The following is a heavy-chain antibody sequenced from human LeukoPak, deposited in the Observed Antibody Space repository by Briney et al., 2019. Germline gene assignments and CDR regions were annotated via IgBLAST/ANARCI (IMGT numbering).Heavy chain of an antibody. D-gene: IGHD6-19*01. J-gene: IGHJ3*02. CDR1: GFTFSSYW. CDR2: IKQDGSEK. Sequence: GGSLRLSCAASGFTFSSYWMSWVRQAPGKGLEWVANIKQDGSEKYYVDSVKGRFTISRDNTKNSLYPQMNTLRAEDTAVYHCATSQTTSGRYGNAFDIWGQGTMVTVSS. CDR3: ATSQTTSGRYGNAFDI. V-gene: IGHV3-7*01.